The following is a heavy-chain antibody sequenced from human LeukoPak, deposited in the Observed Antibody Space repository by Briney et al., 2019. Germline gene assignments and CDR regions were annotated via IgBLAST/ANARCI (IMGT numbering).Heavy chain of an antibody. Sequence: GGSLRLSCAASGFTFSSYGMRWVRQAPGKGLEWVSVIYSGGSTYYADSVKGRFTISRDNSKNTLYLQMTSLRAEDMALYYCVKARSYRFSGSYVFDYWGQGTLVTVSS. V-gene: IGHV3-NL1*01. CDR2: IYSGGST. D-gene: IGHD1-26*01. CDR1: GFTFSSYG. J-gene: IGHJ4*02. CDR3: VKARSYRFSGSYVFDY.